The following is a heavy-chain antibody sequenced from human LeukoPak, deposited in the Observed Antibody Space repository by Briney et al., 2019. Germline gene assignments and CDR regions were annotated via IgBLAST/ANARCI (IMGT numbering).Heavy chain of an antibody. D-gene: IGHD3-9*01. Sequence: GGSLRLSCAASGFTFSSYAMHRVRQAPGKGLEYVSAISSNGGSTYYANSVKGRFTISRDNSKNTLYLQMGSLRAEDMAVYYCAREGYDILTGYYSFDYWGQGTLVTVSS. CDR2: ISSNGGST. CDR1: GFTFSSYA. V-gene: IGHV3-64*01. CDR3: AREGYDILTGYYSFDY. J-gene: IGHJ4*02.